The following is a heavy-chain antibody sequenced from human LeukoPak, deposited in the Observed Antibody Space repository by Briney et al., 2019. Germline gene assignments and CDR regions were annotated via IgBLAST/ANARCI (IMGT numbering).Heavy chain of an antibody. J-gene: IGHJ4*02. D-gene: IGHD2-8*01. CDR1: GFTFSSYW. V-gene: IGHV3-7*01. Sequence: GGSLRLSCAASGFTFSSYWMSWVRQAPGKGLEWVANIKQDGSEKYYVDSVKGRFTISRDNAKNSLYLQMNSLRAEDTAVYYCARRREDYWTNGVCYSDYWGQGTLVTVSS. CDR2: IKQDGSEK. CDR3: ARRREDYWTNGVCYSDY.